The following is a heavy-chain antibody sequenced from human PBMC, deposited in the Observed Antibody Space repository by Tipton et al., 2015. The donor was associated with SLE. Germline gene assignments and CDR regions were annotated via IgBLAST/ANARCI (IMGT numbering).Heavy chain of an antibody. Sequence: TLSLTCTVSSGSVSSGAYYWSWIRQYPGKGLEWIGYIYYRGTTHYNPSLESRASISVDTSRNQFSLKLSSVTAADTAVYYCARDWCSSTSCYGWFDPWGQGTLVTVSS. D-gene: IGHD2-2*01. J-gene: IGHJ5*02. CDR3: ARDWCSSTSCYGWFDP. V-gene: IGHV4-31*03. CDR2: IYYRGTT. CDR1: SGSVSSGAYY.